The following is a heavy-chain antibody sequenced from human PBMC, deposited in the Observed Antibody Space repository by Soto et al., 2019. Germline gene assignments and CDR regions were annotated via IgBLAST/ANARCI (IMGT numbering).Heavy chain of an antibody. CDR1: RFTFSNYA. Sequence: EVQLLESGGGLVQPGGSLRLSCAASRFTFSNYAMNWVRQAPGKGLEWVSGISDSGSRTYHADSVKGRFTISRDNSKHTLYLQMNSLRAXXXXXXXXAKDLSGPGXXXXXIWGQG. D-gene: IGHD6-19*01. CDR2: ISDSGSRT. CDR3: AKDLSGPGXXXXXI. J-gene: IGHJ3*02. V-gene: IGHV3-23*01.